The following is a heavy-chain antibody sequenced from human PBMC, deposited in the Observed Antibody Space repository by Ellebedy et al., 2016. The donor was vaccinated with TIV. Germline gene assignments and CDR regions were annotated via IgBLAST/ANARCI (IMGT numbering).Heavy chain of an antibody. Sequence: MPSETLSLTCTVSGGSISHYYWSWIRQPPGKELEWLGLVYYSGGTTYNPSLESQVTVSADTSRNQISLEVISVTAADTAVYYCARVPAAINREGRFFDVWGRGTLVIVSS. D-gene: IGHD2-2*01. CDR2: VYYSGGT. CDR1: GGSISHYY. V-gene: IGHV4-59*01. CDR3: ARVPAAINREGRFFDV. J-gene: IGHJ2*01.